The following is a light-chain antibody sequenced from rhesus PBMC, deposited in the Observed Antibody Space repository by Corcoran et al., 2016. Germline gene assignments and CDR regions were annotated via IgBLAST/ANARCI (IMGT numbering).Light chain of an antibody. CDR3: LQYSSSPLT. CDR1: QSISSW. J-gene: IGKJ4*01. Sequence: DIQMTQSPSSLSASVGDTVTITCRASQSISSWLDWYQQKPRKAPKLLIYKASSLQSGVPSRFRGSGSGKDFTLTSSSLQPEDFATYYCLQYSSSPLTFGGGTKVELK. CDR2: KAS. V-gene: IGKV1-22*01.